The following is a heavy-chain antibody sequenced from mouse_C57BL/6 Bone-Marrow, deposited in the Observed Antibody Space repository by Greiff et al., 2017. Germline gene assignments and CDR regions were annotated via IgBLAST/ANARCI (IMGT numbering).Heavy chain of an antibody. J-gene: IGHJ2*01. CDR1: GYAFSSYW. D-gene: IGHD3-2*01. CDR2: IYPGDGDT. CDR3: AREDKHGFGGY. V-gene: IGHV1-80*01. Sequence: VQLQQSGAELVKPGASVKISCKASGYAFSSYWMNWVKQRPGKGLEWIGQIYPGDGDTNYNGKFKGKATLTADKSSSTTYMQLSSLTSEDSAVYFCAREDKHGFGGYWGQGTTLTVSS.